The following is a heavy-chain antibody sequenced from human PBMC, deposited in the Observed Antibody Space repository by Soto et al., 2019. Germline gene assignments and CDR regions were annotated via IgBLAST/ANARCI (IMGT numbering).Heavy chain of an antibody. CDR3: AIHFHSSGHVDY. CDR1: GGSISSDY. D-gene: IGHD6-19*01. J-gene: IGHJ4*02. V-gene: IGHV4-59*08. Sequence: QVKLQESGPGLVKPSETLSLTCTVSGGSISSDYWSWIRQPPGKGLECIGYIYYSGSTNYNPSLKRRVTIAVDTSKNQFSLKLSSVTAADTAVYYFAIHFHSSGHVDYWGQGTLVTVSS. CDR2: IYYSGST.